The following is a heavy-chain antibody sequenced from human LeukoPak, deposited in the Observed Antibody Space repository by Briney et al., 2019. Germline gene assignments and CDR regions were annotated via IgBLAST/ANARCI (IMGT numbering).Heavy chain of an antibody. V-gene: IGHV1-8*01. CDR2: MNPNSGHT. D-gene: IGHD5-12*01. J-gene: IGHJ6*03. Sequence: ASVKVSCKASGYTFTSHDVNWLRQATGQGLEWLGWMNPNSGHTGFAQKFQGRVTMTRDTSISTAYMELSRLRSDDTAVHYCARDGLRHYYYYMDVWGKGTTVTVSS. CDR1: GYTFTSHD. CDR3: ARDGLRHYYYYMDV.